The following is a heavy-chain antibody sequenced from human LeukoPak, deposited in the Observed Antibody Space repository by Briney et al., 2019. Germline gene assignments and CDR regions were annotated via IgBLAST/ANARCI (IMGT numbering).Heavy chain of an antibody. CDR3: VRDISMGVEMATKTDY. V-gene: IGHV1-18*01. Sequence: ASVKVSCKASGYTFTSYGISWVRQAPGQGLEWMGWISAYNGNTNYAQKLQGRVTMTTDTSTSTAYMELRSLRSDDTAVYYCVRDISMGVEMATKTDYWGQGTLVTVSS. J-gene: IGHJ4*02. CDR1: GYTFTSYG. CDR2: ISAYNGNT. D-gene: IGHD5-24*01.